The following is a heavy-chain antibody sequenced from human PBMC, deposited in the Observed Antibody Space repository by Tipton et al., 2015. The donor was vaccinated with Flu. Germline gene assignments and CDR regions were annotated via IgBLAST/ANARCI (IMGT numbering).Heavy chain of an antibody. D-gene: IGHD3-10*01. CDR2: IYYSGST. V-gene: IGHV4-39*07. Sequence: TLSLTCTVSGGSISSSSYYRGWIRQPPGKGLEWIGSIYYSGSTYYNPSLKSRVTISVDTSKNQFSLKLSSVTTADTAVYYCAREHQGVISGGEEYWGQGTLVTVSS. CDR1: GGSISSSSYY. J-gene: IGHJ4*02. CDR3: AREHQGVISGGEEY.